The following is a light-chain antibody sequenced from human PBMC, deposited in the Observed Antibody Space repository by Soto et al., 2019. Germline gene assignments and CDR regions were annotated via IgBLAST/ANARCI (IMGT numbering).Light chain of an antibody. J-gene: IGKJ2*01. V-gene: IGKV1-5*01. CDR1: QTVERW. Sequence: GDRVIITCRASQTVERWMAWYQQKPGKAPKLLISDVSTLERGVPSRFSGSGSATEFTLTISGLQPDDFATYYCQQYKDYVYTFGQGTKVAIK. CDR3: QQYKDYVYT. CDR2: DVS.